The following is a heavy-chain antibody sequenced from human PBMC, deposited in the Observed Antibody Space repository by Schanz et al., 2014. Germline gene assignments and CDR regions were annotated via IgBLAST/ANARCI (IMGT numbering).Heavy chain of an antibody. Sequence: EVQLVESGGGLIQPGGSLRLSCAASGFGFSSYSMNWVRQAPGKGLEWVSVIGVDGTTTYYADSVKGRFTISRDNSKNTLYLQMNSLRPEDTAVYYCARKVVATIGGYYDNWGQGTLVIVSA. CDR1: GFGFSSYS. J-gene: IGHJ4*02. V-gene: IGHV3-23*04. CDR3: ARKVVATIGGYYDN. CDR2: IGVDGTTT. D-gene: IGHD5-12*01.